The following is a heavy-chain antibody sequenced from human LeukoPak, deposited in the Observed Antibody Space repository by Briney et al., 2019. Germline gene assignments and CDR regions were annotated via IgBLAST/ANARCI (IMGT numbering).Heavy chain of an antibody. CDR2: IYTSGST. Sequence: SETLSLTCAVYGGSFSGYYWSWIRQPAGKGLEWIGRIYTSGSTNYNPSLKSRVTMSVDTSKNQFSLKLISVTAADTAVYYCARDGYYYDSSGYYEKMYYFDYWGQGTLVTVSS. V-gene: IGHV4-59*10. CDR3: ARDGYYYDSSGYYEKMYYFDY. CDR1: GGSFSGYY. J-gene: IGHJ4*02. D-gene: IGHD3-22*01.